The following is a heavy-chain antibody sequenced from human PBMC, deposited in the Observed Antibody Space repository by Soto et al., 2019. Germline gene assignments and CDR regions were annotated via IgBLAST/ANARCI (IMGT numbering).Heavy chain of an antibody. D-gene: IGHD6-19*01. CDR1: GFTFSSYV. Sequence: VQLVESGGGVVQPGRSLRLSCAASGFTFSSYVMIWVRQAPGKVLEWVSTISDSASSKYYTDTVKGRFTISRDNSKNTLYQQMNRLRAEDTDIYYCAKDICAYSSGSSYFDYWGQGTLVTVSA. V-gene: IGHV3-23*04. CDR2: ISDSASSK. J-gene: IGHJ4*02. CDR3: AKDICAYSSGSSYFDY.